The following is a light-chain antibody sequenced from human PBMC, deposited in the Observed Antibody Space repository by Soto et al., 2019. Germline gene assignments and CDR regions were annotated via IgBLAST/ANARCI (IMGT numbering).Light chain of an antibody. CDR2: GVS. J-gene: IGLJ1*01. CDR1: SSDVGSNNR. V-gene: IGLV2-18*02. CDR3: SSHTSSSTFV. Sequence: QSALTQPPSVSGSPGQSVSISCTGTSSDVGSNNRVSWYQQPPGTAPKLMIYGVSNRPSGVPDRFSGSKSGNTAPLTISGLQAEDEADYYCSSHTSSSTFVFGTGTKVTVL.